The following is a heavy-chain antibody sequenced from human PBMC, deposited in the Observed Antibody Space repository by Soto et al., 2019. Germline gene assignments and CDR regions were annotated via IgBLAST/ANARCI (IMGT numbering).Heavy chain of an antibody. CDR1: GGSFSGYY. J-gene: IGHJ5*02. V-gene: IGHV4-34*01. CDR2: INHSGST. D-gene: IGHD4-17*01. CDR3: ARGQPLSTTSWFDP. Sequence: SETLSLTCAVYGGSFSGYYWSWIRQPPGKGLEWIGEINHSGSTNYNPSLKSRVTISVDTSKNQFSLKLSSVTAADTAVYYCARGQPLSTTSWFDPWGQGTLVTVSS.